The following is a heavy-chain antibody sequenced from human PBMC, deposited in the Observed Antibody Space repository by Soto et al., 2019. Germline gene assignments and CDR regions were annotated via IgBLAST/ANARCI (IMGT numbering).Heavy chain of an antibody. CDR3: VRDGTKTLRDWFDP. J-gene: IGHJ5*02. CDR2: IYATGTT. CDR1: GASISGFY. D-gene: IGHD1-1*01. Sequence: SETLSLTCTVSGASISGFYWSWIRKSAGKGLEWIGRIYATGTTDYNPSLKRRVMMSVDTSKKQFSLKLRSVTAADTAVYYCVRDGTKTLRDWFDPWGQGISVTVSS. V-gene: IGHV4-4*07.